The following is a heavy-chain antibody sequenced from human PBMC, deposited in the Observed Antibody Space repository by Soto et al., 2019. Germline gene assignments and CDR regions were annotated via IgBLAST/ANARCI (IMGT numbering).Heavy chain of an antibody. CDR1: GFTFSSYG. V-gene: IGHV3-33*01. CDR2: IWYDGSNK. J-gene: IGHJ4*02. CDR3: ARARQHLRALDY. Sequence: GSLRLSCAASGFTFSSYGMHWVRQAPGKGLEWVAVIWYDGSNKYYADSVKGRFTISRDNSKNTLYLQMNSLRAEDTAVYYCARARQHLRALDYWGQGTLVTVS.